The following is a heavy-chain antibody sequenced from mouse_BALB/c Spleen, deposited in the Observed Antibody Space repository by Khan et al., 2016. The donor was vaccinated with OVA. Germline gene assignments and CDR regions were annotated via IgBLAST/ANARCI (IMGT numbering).Heavy chain of an antibody. CDR3: ATSYYYGYYFDY. V-gene: IGHV5-17*02. CDR2: ISGDSSTI. Sequence: EVQLQESGGGLVQPGGSRKLSCAASGFTFSSYGMHWVRQAPEKGLEWVAYISGDSSTIYYADTVKGRFTISRDNPKNPLFLQMTSLMSEDTAMYYCATSYYYGYYFDYWGPGTTLTVSS. J-gene: IGHJ2*01. CDR1: GFTFSSYG. D-gene: IGHD1-1*01.